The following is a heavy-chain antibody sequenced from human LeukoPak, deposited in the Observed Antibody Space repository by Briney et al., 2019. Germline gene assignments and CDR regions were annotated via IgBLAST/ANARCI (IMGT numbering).Heavy chain of an antibody. CDR3: VRNGIGMTYDAFGI. D-gene: IGHD3-10*01. CDR1: GDSVSSNSAA. Sequence: SQTLSLTCAVSGDSVSSNSAAWNWIRQSPSRGLEWLGRTYFRSKWYNDYAVSVKSRIIINADTSKNHFSLQLNSVTPEDRAAYFCVRNGIGMTYDAFGIRGQGTMVTVSS. J-gene: IGHJ3*02. CDR2: TYFRSKWYN. V-gene: IGHV6-1*01.